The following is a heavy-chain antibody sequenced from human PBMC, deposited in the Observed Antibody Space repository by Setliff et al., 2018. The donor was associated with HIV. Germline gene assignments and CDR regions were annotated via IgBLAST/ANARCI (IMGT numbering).Heavy chain of an antibody. CDR1: GYTIRSGSY. J-gene: IGHJ6*03. Sequence: SETLSLTCAVSGYTIRSGSYWAWIRQPPGKGLEWIGWIYYSGNTRYNPSLKSRVTISLDTSKNRFSLQLTSVTAADTAVYYCASEAWTSYRSSSGYYYYYMDVWGKGTTVTVCS. CDR2: IYYSGNT. D-gene: IGHD6-6*01. CDR3: ASEAWTSYRSSSGYYYYYMDV. V-gene: IGHV4-38-2*01.